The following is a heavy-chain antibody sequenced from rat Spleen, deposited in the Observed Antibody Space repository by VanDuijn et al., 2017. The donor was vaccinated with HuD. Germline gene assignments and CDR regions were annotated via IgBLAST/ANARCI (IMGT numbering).Heavy chain of an antibody. V-gene: IGHV5-29*01. CDR2: ISYDGSYT. D-gene: IGHD1-8*01. Sequence: EVQLVESDGGLVQPGRSLKLSCAASGFTFSDYYMAWVRQAPTKGLEWVATISYDGSYTYYRDSVKGRFTISRDNAKSTLYLQMNSLRSEDTATYYCARPHSSHYVMDAWGQGASVTVSS. CDR3: ARPHSSHYVMDA. J-gene: IGHJ4*01. CDR1: GFTFSDYY.